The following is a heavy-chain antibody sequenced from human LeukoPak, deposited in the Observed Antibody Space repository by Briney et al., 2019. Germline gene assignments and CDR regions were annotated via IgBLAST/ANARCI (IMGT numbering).Heavy chain of an antibody. J-gene: IGHJ4*02. CDR2: IYYSGST. CDR3: ARAGVTMVRGVPAPLFDY. V-gene: IGHV4-39*07. CDR1: GGSISSSSYY. Sequence: SQTLSLTCTVSGGSISSSSYYWGWIRQPPGKGLEWIGSIYYSGSTYYNPSLKSRVTISVDTSKNQFSLKLSSVTAADTAVYYCARAGVTMVRGVPAPLFDYWDQGTLVTVSS. D-gene: IGHD3-10*01.